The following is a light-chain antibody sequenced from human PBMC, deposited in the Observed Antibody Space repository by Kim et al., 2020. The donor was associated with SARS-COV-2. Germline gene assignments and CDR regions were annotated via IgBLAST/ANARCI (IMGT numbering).Light chain of an antibody. Sequence: ASVGDRVTITCRTTEIISSHLNWYQQKPGRAPKLLMSAASTLQGGVPSRFSGSGSETDFTLTISSLHPEDFATYFCQQSYITPLTFGPGTKVDIK. J-gene: IGKJ3*01. CDR2: AAS. V-gene: IGKV1-39*01. CDR3: QQSYITPLT. CDR1: EIISSH.